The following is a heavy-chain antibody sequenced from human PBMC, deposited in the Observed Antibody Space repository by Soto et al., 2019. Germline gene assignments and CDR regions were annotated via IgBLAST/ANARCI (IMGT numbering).Heavy chain of an antibody. CDR2: ISGSGGST. CDR1: GFTFSSYA. CDR3: AKDLPIAVAGPTAPMH. D-gene: IGHD6-19*01. J-gene: IGHJ4*02. Sequence: GESLKISCAASGFTFSSYAMSWVRQAPGKGLEWVSAISGSGGSTYYADSVKGRFTISRDNSKNTLYLQMNSLRAEDTAVYYCAKDLPIAVAGPTAPMHWGQGTLVTVSS. V-gene: IGHV3-23*01.